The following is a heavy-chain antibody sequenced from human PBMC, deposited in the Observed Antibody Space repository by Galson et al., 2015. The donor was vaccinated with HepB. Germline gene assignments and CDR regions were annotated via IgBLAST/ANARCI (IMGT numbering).Heavy chain of an antibody. Sequence: SLRLSCAASGSPFSSYSMSWVRQAPGKGPEWVSFINYRGSSMYYANSVKGRFTISRDNDKESVYLQMNNLRVEDTALYYCVRDADCTNGVCNDYWGQGTLVTVSS. CDR1: GSPFSSYS. CDR2: INYRGSSM. D-gene: IGHD2-8*01. V-gene: IGHV3-21*01. J-gene: IGHJ4*02. CDR3: VRDADCTNGVCNDY.